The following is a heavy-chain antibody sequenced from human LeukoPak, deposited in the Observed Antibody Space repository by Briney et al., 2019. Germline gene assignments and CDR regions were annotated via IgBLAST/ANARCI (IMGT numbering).Heavy chain of an antibody. D-gene: IGHD3-22*01. V-gene: IGHV4-39*01. CDR2: IYSSGST. CDR1: GGSISSSSYY. CDR3: ARLGRHYYDSSGYFYWGFDY. Sequence: SETLSLTCTVSGGSISSSSYYWGWIRQPPGKGLEWIGSIYSSGSTYYNPSLKSRVTISVDTSKNQFSLKLSSVTATDTAVYYCARLGRHYYDSSGYFYWGFDYWGQGTLVTVSS. J-gene: IGHJ4*02.